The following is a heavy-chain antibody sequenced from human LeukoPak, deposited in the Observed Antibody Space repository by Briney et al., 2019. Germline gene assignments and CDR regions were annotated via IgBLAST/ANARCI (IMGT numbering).Heavy chain of an antibody. J-gene: IGHJ6*03. V-gene: IGHV3-30*02. Sequence: GGSLRLSCVASGFTFSSFGMHWVRQAPGKGLEWVAFIRFDGSNKYYADSVEGRFTISRDNSKNTLYLQMNSLRPEDTAVYYCAKDKNDHGDYYYMDVWGKGTTVTVSS. CDR3: AKDKNDHGDYYYMDV. CDR1: GFTFSSFG. D-gene: IGHD4-17*01. CDR2: IRFDGSNK.